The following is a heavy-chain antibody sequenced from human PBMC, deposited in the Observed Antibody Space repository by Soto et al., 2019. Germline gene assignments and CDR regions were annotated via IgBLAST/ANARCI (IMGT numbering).Heavy chain of an antibody. V-gene: IGHV3-33*01. J-gene: IGHJ4*02. CDR1: GFTFSSYG. Sequence: QVQLVESGGGVVQPGRSLRLSCAASGFTFSSYGMHWVRQAPGKGLEWVAVIWHDGSNKYYADSVKGRFTISRDNSKHTLYLEMNSVRSEDTAVYYCARDRYSSGWYDLDYWGQGTLVTVSS. D-gene: IGHD6-19*01. CDR2: IWHDGSNK. CDR3: ARDRYSSGWYDLDY.